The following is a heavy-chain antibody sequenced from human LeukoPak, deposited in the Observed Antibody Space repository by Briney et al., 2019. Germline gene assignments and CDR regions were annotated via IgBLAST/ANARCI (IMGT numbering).Heavy chain of an antibody. CDR3: ARDREAAAVVLGYYYGMDV. J-gene: IGHJ6*02. Sequence: ASVKVSCKASGYTFTSYGISWVRQAPGQGLEWMGWISAYNGNTNYAQKLQGRVTMTTDTSTSTAYMELSSLRSEDTAVYYCARDREAAAVVLGYYYGMDVWGQGTTVTVSS. V-gene: IGHV1-18*01. CDR2: ISAYNGNT. CDR1: GYTFTSYG. D-gene: IGHD6-13*01.